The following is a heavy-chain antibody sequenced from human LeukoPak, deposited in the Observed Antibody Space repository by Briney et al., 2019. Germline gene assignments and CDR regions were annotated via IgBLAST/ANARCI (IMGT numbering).Heavy chain of an antibody. J-gene: IGHJ4*02. V-gene: IGHV3-73*01. CDR3: TTYRSGHY. D-gene: IGHD6-19*01. CDR2: ITTKARHYAT. CDR1: GFTFSGSN. Sequence: GGSLRLSCEASGFTFSGSNIYWVRQASGKGREWVGRITTKARHYATAYGASVKGRFTISRDDSENTAYLQMNSLKTEDTAVYYCTTYRSGHYWGQGTLVTVSS.